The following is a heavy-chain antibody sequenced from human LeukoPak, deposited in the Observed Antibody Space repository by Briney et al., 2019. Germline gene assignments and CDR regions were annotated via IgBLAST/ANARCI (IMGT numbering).Heavy chain of an antibody. CDR2: IYYSGST. J-gene: IGHJ3*02. CDR1: GGSISSSSYY. D-gene: IGHD6-19*01. CDR3: ARDVGTVAGTGAFDI. V-gene: IGHV4-39*07. Sequence: SETLSLTCTVSGGSISSSSYYWGWIRQPPGKGLEWIGSIYYSGSTYYNPSLRSRVTISVDTSKNQFSLKLSSVTAADTAVYYCARDVGTVAGTGAFDIWGQGTMVTVSS.